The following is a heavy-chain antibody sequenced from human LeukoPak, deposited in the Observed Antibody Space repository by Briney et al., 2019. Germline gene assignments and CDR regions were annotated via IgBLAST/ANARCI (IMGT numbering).Heavy chain of an antibody. CDR2: ISYDGSNK. CDR3: ARDLGGSNWSLRAFDI. D-gene: IGHD6-13*01. J-gene: IGHJ3*02. Sequence: PGRSLRLSCAASGFTFSSYAMHWVRQAPGKGLEWVAVISYDGSNKYYADSVKGRFTISRDNSKNTLYLQMNSLRVEDTAVYYCARDLGGSNWSLRAFDIWGQGTMVTVSS. V-gene: IGHV3-30-3*01. CDR1: GFTFSSYA.